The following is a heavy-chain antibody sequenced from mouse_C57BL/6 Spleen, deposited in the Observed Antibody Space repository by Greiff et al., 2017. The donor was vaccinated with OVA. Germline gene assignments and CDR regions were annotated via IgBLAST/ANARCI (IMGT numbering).Heavy chain of an antibody. Sequence: QVQLQQSGPGLVQPSQSLSITCTVSGFSLTSYGVHWVRQSPGKGLEWLGVIWSGGSTDYNAAFISRLSISKDNSKSQVFFKMNSLQADDTAIYYCARNWDGHLYAMDYWGQGTSVTVSS. J-gene: IGHJ4*01. V-gene: IGHV2-2*01. D-gene: IGHD2-3*01. CDR1: GFSLTSYG. CDR3: ARNWDGHLYAMDY. CDR2: IWSGGST.